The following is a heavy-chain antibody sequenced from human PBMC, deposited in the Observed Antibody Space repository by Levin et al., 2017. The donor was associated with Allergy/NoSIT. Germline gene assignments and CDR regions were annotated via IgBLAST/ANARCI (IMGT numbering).Heavy chain of an antibody. Sequence: NSSETLSLTCTVSGGSISSYYWSWIRQPPGKGLEWIGYIYYSGSTNYNPSLKSRVTISVDTSKNQFSLKLSSVTAADTAVYYCARDRRAITGRAFDIWGQGTMVTVSS. CDR1: GGSISSYY. J-gene: IGHJ3*02. CDR3: ARDRRAITGRAFDI. D-gene: IGHD1-20*01. CDR2: IYYSGST. V-gene: IGHV4-59*01.